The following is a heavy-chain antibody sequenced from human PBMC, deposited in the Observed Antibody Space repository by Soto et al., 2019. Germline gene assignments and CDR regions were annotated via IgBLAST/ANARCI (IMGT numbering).Heavy chain of an antibody. J-gene: IGHJ4*02. Sequence: QVQLVESGGGVVQPGRSLRLSCAASGFTFSSYAMHWVRQAPGKGLEWVAVISYDGSNKYYADSVKGRFTISRDNSKNTLYLQMNSLRAEDTAVYYCARGGAIAAAGDYFDYWGQGTLVTVSS. D-gene: IGHD6-13*01. CDR2: ISYDGSNK. CDR1: GFTFSSYA. V-gene: IGHV3-30-3*01. CDR3: ARGGAIAAAGDYFDY.